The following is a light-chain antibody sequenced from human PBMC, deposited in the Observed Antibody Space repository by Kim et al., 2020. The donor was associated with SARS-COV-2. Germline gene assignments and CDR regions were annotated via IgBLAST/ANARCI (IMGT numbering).Light chain of an antibody. CDR3: QQHNNWPLT. CDR1: QSISSY. V-gene: IGKV3-15*01. J-gene: IGKJ4*01. Sequence: ASPGERATLSCRASQSISSYLAWYQQKPGKAPRLLIYAASTRATGIPARFSGSGSGTEFTLTISSLQSEDFAVYYCQQHNNWPLTFGGGTKVDIK. CDR2: AAS.